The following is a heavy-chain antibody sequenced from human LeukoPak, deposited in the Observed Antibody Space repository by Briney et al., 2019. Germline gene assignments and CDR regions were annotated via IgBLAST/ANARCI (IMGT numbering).Heavy chain of an antibody. CDR2: IYHSGST. D-gene: IGHD5-12*01. J-gene: IGHJ5*02. CDR3: ARRVKGGYEGWFDP. V-gene: IGHV4-38-2*01. CDR1: GYSISSGYH. Sequence: PSETLSLTCAVSGYSISSGYHWGWIRQPPGKGLEWIGSIYHSGSTYYNPSLKSRVTISVDTSKNQFSLKLSSVTAADTAVYYCARRVKGGYEGWFDPWGQGTLVTVSS.